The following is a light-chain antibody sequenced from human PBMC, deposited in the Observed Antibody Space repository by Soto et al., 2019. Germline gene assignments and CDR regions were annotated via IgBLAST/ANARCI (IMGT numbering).Light chain of an antibody. CDR1: SSDIGSYNL. CDR2: AGS. V-gene: IGLV2-23*01. Sequence: QSALTRPASVSGSPGQSITVSCTGTSSDIGSYNLVSWYQHHPGKAPKLMIYAGSKRPSGVSSRFSGSKSGNTASLTISGLQAEDEADYYCCSYAGSSTLLFGGGTKVTVL. CDR3: CSYAGSSTLL. J-gene: IGLJ3*02.